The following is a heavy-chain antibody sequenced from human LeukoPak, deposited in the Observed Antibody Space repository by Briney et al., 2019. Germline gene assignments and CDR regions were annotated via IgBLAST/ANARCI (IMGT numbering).Heavy chain of an antibody. CDR1: GGSISSYY. CDR3: ARALVPYYFDY. D-gene: IGHD2-2*01. CDR2: IYYSGST. J-gene: IGHJ4*02. V-gene: IGHV4-59*01. Sequence: PSETLSLTCTVSGGSISSYYWSWIRQPPGKGLEWIGYIYYSGSTNYNPSLKSRVTISVDTSKNQFSLKLSSVTAADTAVYYCARALVPYYFDYWGQGTPVTVSS.